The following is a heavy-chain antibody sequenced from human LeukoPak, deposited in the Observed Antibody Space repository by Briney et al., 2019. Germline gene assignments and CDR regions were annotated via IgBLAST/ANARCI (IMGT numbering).Heavy chain of an antibody. J-gene: IGHJ4*02. CDR1: GYSFTGYY. D-gene: IGHD5-18*01. CDR2: IYPGDSDT. V-gene: IGHV5-51*01. CDR3: ARQDNVDTVADY. Sequence: ASVKVSCKASGYSFTGYYIHWVRQMPGKGLEWMGIIYPGDSDTRYSPSFQGQVTISADKSISTAYLQWSSLKASDTAMYYCARQDNVDTVADYWGQGTLVTVSS.